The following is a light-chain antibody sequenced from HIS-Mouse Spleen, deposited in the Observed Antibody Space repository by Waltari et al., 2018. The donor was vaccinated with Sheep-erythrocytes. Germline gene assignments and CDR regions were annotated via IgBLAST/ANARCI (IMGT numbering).Light chain of an antibody. Sequence: QSALTQPRSVSGSPGPSITISCTGTSSDVGSYTLIPWYQQHPGKAPKLIVYEGSKRPSGVSNRFSGSKSGNTASLTISGLQAEDEADYYCSSYTSSSTLVVFGGGTKLTVL. CDR3: SSYTSSSTLVV. CDR2: EGS. V-gene: IGLV2-14*02. CDR1: SSDVGSYTL. J-gene: IGLJ2*01.